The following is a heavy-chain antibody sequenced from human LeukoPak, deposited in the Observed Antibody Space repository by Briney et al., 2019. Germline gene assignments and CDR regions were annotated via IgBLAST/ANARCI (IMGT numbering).Heavy chain of an antibody. CDR2: ISSSGSTI. CDR1: GFTFSSYE. J-gene: IGHJ3*02. Sequence: GGSLRLSCAASGFTFSSYEMNWVRQAPGKGLEWVSYISSSGSTIYYADSVKGRFTISRDNAKNSLYLQMNSLRAEDTAVYCCAREGTGSGDSFNIWGQGTMVTVSS. D-gene: IGHD1-26*01. CDR3: AREGTGSGDSFNI. V-gene: IGHV3-48*03.